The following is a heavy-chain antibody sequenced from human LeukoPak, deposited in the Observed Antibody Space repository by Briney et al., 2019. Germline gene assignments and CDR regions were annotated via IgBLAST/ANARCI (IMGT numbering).Heavy chain of an antibody. D-gene: IGHD3-3*01. J-gene: IGHJ6*03. CDR3: AKNPLFTIFGVLTAGFYFYYMDV. V-gene: IGHV3-74*01. CDR1: RFTLSNYW. Sequence: GCPRLSRAPSRFTLSNYWTHSVPHAPGKRLVWGSHINSDVGGTSYADSVKGRFPISRDNAKNTMYLQMTSLRAEDTAVYYCAKNPLFTIFGVLTAGFYFYYMDVWGRGTTVSVSS. CDR2: INSDVGGT.